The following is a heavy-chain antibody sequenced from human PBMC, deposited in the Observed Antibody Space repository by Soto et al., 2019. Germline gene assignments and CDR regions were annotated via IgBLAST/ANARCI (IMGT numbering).Heavy chain of an antibody. Sequence: GGSLRLSCAASGFTVSSNYMSWVRQAPGKLLEWVSVIYSGGITYYADSVKGRFTISRDISKNTLYLQMNSLRSEYTAVYYCARGLYSGWHYFDYWGQGTLVTVSS. D-gene: IGHD5-12*01. CDR2: IYSGGIT. V-gene: IGHV3-66*01. CDR1: GFTVSSNY. J-gene: IGHJ4*02. CDR3: ARGLYSGWHYFDY.